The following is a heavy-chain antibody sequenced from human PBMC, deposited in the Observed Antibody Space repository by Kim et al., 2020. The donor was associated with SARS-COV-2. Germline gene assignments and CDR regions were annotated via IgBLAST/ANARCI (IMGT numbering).Heavy chain of an antibody. D-gene: IGHD3-10*01. CDR3: VRGAFGEPMGSGWFDP. V-gene: IGHV4-39*07. J-gene: IGHJ5*02. Sequence: PSLKSRVTISVDTSKNQFSLKLSSVTAADTAFYYCVRGAFGEPMGSGWFDPWGQGTLVTVSS.